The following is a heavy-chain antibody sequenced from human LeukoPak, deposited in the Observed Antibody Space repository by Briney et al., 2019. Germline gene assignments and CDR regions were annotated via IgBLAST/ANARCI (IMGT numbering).Heavy chain of an antibody. CDR1: GGSISSSSYY. Sequence: SETLSLTCTVSGGSISSSSYYWGWIRQPPGKGLEWLGSIYYSGSTYYNPSLKSRVTISVDTSKNQFSLKLSSVTAADTAVYYCVRSGHSGSSWYVDYWGQGTLVTVSS. CDR2: IYYSGST. D-gene: IGHD6-13*01. J-gene: IGHJ4*02. CDR3: VRSGHSGSSWYVDY. V-gene: IGHV4-39*01.